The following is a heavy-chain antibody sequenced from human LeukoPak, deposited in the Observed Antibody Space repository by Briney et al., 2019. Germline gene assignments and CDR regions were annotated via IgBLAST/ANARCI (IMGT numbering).Heavy chain of an antibody. D-gene: IGHD6-6*01. CDR3: ARVMQLVGEDYYYYMDV. CDR2: INWNGGST. Sequence: GGSLRLSCAASGFTFDDYGMSWVRQAPGKGLEWVSGINWNGGSTGYADSVKGRFTISRDNAKNSLYLQMNSLRAEDTALYHCARVMQLVGEDYYYYMDVWGKGTTVTVSS. CDR1: GFTFDDYG. J-gene: IGHJ6*03. V-gene: IGHV3-20*01.